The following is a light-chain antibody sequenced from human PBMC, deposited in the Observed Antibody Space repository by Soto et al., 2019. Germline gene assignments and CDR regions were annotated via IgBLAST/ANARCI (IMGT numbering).Light chain of an antibody. V-gene: IGKV1-8*01. Sequence: AIRMTQSPSSFSASTGDRVTITCRASQGISSYLAWYQQKPGKAPKLLIYAASTLQSGVPSRFSDSGSGTDFTLTISCLQSEDFADYYCQQYYSYPPTFGQGTKVEIK. J-gene: IGKJ1*01. CDR2: AAS. CDR3: QQYYSYPPT. CDR1: QGISSY.